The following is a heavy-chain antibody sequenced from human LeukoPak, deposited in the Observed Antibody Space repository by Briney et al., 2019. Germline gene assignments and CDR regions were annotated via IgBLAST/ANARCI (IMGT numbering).Heavy chain of an antibody. CDR1: GYTFTNYG. Sequence: ASVKVSCKASGYTFTNYGINWVRQVPGQGLEWMGRISTYNGNTMYAQKLQGRVTMTTDTSTSTAYMELTSLRSDDTAVYYCARSNYYMDVWGRGTTVTVSS. CDR2: ISTYNGNT. CDR3: ARSNYYMDV. J-gene: IGHJ6*03. V-gene: IGHV1-18*01.